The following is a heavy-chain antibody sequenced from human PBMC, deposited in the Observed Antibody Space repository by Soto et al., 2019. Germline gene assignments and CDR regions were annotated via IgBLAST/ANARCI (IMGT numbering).Heavy chain of an antibody. CDR2: IIPIFGTA. J-gene: IGHJ6*02. D-gene: IGHD2-2*02. CDR1: GGTFSSYA. CDR3: ATHCSSTSCYTGDYYYYGMDV. V-gene: IGHV1-69*13. Sequence: ASVKVSCKASGGTFSSYAISWVRQAPGQGXEWMGGIIPIFGTANYAQKFQGRVTITADESTSTAYMELSSLRSEDTAVYYCATHCSSTSCYTGDYYYYGMDVWGQGTTVTVSS.